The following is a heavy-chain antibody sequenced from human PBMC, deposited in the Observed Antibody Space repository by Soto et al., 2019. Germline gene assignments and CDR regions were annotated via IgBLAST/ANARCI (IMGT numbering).Heavy chain of an antibody. D-gene: IGHD3-3*01. Sequence: PGGSLRLSCAASGFTVSSNYMSWVRQPPGKGLEWSGEINHSGSTNYNPSRKSRGTISVDTSKNQCSLKLSSVTAADTAVYYCARGSSSKRWSRWFDPWGQGTLVTVSS. V-gene: IGHV4-34*01. J-gene: IGHJ5*02. CDR2: INHSGST. CDR1: GFTVSSNY. CDR3: ARGSSSKRWSRWFDP.